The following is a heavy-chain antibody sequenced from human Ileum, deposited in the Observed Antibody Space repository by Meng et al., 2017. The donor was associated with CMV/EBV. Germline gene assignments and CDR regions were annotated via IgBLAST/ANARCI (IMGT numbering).Heavy chain of an antibody. CDR1: FICSDYY. Sequence: FICSDYYRSWIRQEPGKVLEGMSYISNSGTVKYYPDAGKGRFTVSRDNAKNSLYLQMNSLRAEETAVYYCARGFLMTAMARKWFDPWGQGTLVTVSS. CDR2: ISNSGTVK. J-gene: IGHJ5*02. CDR3: ARGFLMTAMARKWFDP. D-gene: IGHD5-18*01. V-gene: IGHV3-11*01.